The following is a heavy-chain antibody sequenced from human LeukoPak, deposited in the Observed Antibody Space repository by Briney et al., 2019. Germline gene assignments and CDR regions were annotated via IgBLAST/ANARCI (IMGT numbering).Heavy chain of an antibody. CDR3: ARAGRYYYDSSGYKSDY. CDR2: IYYSGST. Sequence: SETLSLTCTVSGGSISSGSYYWSWIRQHPGKGLEWIGYIYYSGSTYYNPSLKSRVTISVDTSKNQFSLKLSSVTAADTAVYYCARAGRYYYDSSGYKSDYWGQGTLVTISS. V-gene: IGHV4-31*03. CDR1: GGSISSGSYY. D-gene: IGHD3-22*01. J-gene: IGHJ4*02.